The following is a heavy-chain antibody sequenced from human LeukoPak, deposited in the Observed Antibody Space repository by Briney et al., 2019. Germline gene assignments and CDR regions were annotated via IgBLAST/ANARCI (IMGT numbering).Heavy chain of an antibody. CDR3: AGGWDYYDSSGYYFPFDY. D-gene: IGHD3-22*01. V-gene: IGHV1-8*01. Sequence: GASVKVSCKASGYTFTSYDINWVRQATGQGLGWMGWMNPNSGNTGYAQKFQGRVTMTRNTSISTAYMELSSLRSEDTAVYYCAGGWDYYDSSGYYFPFDYWGQGTLVTVSS. J-gene: IGHJ4*02. CDR1: GYTFTSYD. CDR2: MNPNSGNT.